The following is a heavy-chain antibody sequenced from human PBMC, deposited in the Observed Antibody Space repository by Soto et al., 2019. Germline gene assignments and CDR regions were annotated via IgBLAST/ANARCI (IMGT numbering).Heavy chain of an antibody. CDR3: AKRRLNTITSLSDW. Sequence: EIQLVESGGGLAKPGGSLSLSCVASGFSFREYGMGWVRQPPKKTLGWVASFSGNKMTTFYPDSVKGRFFISRDNSDNTLHLQMNSLRDDDTAIYYCAKRRLNTITSLSDWWGQGVQVTVSS. CDR1: GFSFREYG. D-gene: IGHD3-16*02. V-gene: IGHV3-23*04. CDR2: FSGNKMTT. J-gene: IGHJ1*01.